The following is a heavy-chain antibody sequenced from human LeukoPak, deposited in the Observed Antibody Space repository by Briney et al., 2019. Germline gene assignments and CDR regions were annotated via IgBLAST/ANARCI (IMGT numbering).Heavy chain of an antibody. V-gene: IGHV1-2*02. CDR2: INPNSGGT. CDR1: GYTFTGYY. J-gene: IGHJ5*02. CDR3: ARLGGWALRTNWFDP. D-gene: IGHD3-16*01. Sequence: ASVKVSCKASGYTFTGYYMHWVRQAPGQGLEWMGWINPNSGGTNYAQKFQGRVTMTRDTSISTAYMELSRLRSDDTAVYYCARLGGWALRTNWFDPWGQGTLVTVSS.